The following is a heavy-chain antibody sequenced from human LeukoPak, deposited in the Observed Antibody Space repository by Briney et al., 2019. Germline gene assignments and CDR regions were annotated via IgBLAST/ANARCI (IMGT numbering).Heavy chain of an antibody. Sequence: GASLRLSCAASGFTFSSYWMSWVRQAPGKGLEWVANIKQDGSEKYYVDSVKGRFTISRDNAKNSLYLQMNSLRAEDTAVYYCAREIAREGAIAVAWGQGTLVTVSS. V-gene: IGHV3-7*01. CDR3: AREIAREGAIAVA. D-gene: IGHD6-19*01. J-gene: IGHJ5*02. CDR1: GFTFSSYW. CDR2: IKQDGSEK.